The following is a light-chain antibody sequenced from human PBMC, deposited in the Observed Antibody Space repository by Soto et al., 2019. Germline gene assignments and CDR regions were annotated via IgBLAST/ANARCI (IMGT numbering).Light chain of an antibody. CDR1: QTVSGSY. Sequence: DIVLTQSPGTLSLSPGERATLSCRASQTVSGSYLAWYQQKPGQAPRLLIYGASSRATGIPDRFSGSGSGTDFTLTISRLEPEDFAVYYCQQYVTSPWTLGQGTKVEIK. CDR2: GAS. V-gene: IGKV3-20*01. CDR3: QQYVTSPWT. J-gene: IGKJ1*01.